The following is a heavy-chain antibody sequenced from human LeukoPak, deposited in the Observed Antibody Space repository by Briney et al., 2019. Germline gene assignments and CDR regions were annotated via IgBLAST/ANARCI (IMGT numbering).Heavy chain of an antibody. D-gene: IGHD3-3*01. V-gene: IGHV3-30*02. CDR3: AKDGSHDFWSGYSVNY. CDR1: GFTFSSYG. Sequence: GGSLRLSCAASGFTFSSYGMHWVRQAPGKGLEWVAFIRYDGSNKYYADSVKGRFTISRDNSKNTLYLQMNSLRAEDTAVYYCAKDGSHDFWSGYSVNYWGQGTLVTVSS. J-gene: IGHJ4*02. CDR2: IRYDGSNK.